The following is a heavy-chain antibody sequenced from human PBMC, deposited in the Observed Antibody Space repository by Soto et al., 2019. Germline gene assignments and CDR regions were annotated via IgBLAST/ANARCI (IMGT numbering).Heavy chain of an antibody. CDR1: GYTFSGFY. V-gene: IGHV1-2*07. J-gene: IGHJ4*02. D-gene: IGHD6-19*01. CDR3: ASAAVTGTAGLDF. Sequence: ASVKVSCKASGYTFSGFYMHWVRQAPGQGLEWMGWINPNSGGTKSADKLQGRVTMTRDTSISTAYMELSRLTSDDTAVYYCASAAVTGTAGLDFWGQGTQVTFS. CDR2: INPNSGGT.